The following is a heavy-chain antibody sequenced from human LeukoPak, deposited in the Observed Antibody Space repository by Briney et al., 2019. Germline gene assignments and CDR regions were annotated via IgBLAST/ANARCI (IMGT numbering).Heavy chain of an antibody. CDR1: GFTFSSYG. J-gene: IGHJ4*02. V-gene: IGHV3-33*01. CDR3: ARGSPCSY. Sequence: PGGALRLSCAASGFTFSSYGMHWVRQAPGKGLEGVAVICDDGSNKYYADSVKGRFTISRDNFKNTLYLQMNSLRAEDTAVYYCARGSPCSYWGQGTLVTVSS. CDR2: ICDDGSNK.